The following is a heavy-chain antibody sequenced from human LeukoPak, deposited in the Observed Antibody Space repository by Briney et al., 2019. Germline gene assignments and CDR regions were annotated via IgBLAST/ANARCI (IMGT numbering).Heavy chain of an antibody. CDR3: ASSHYGSGSSYGMDV. CDR1: GGSFSGYY. D-gene: IGHD3-10*01. Sequence: SETLSLTCAVYGGSFSGYYWSWSRQPPGKGLEWIGYIYYSGSTNYNPSLKSRVTISVDTSKNQFSLKLSSVTAADTAVYYCASSHYGSGSSYGMDVWGQGTTVTVSS. J-gene: IGHJ6*02. CDR2: IYYSGST. V-gene: IGHV4-59*01.